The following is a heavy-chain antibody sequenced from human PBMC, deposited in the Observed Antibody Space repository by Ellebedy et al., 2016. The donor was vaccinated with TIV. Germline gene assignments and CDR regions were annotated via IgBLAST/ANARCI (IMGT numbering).Heavy chain of an antibody. V-gene: IGHV1-18*01. CDR1: GYTLSSRG. J-gene: IGHJ3*02. CDR2: MSHNGNS. CDR3: ARGDHPGSFDI. Sequence: AASVKVSCKASGYTLSSRGLCWVRQAPGQGLEWVGFMSHNGNSNFAQKVQGRVTLTTDTPTGTAYLELRSLRPDDTAVYYCARGDHPGSFDIWGRGTLVTVSS.